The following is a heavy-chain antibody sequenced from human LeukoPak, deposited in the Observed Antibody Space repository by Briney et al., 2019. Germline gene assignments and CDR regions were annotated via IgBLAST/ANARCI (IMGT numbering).Heavy chain of an antibody. V-gene: IGHV1-24*01. CDR1: GYTPTELS. Sequence: ASVKVSCKVSGYTPTELSMHWVRQAPGKGLEWMGGFDPEDGETIYAQKFQGRVTMTEDTSTDTAYMELSSLRSEDTAVYYCATWPVAVTSKAFTFFDYWGQGTLVTVSS. D-gene: IGHD4-11*01. CDR2: FDPEDGET. CDR3: ATWPVAVTSKAFTFFDY. J-gene: IGHJ4*02.